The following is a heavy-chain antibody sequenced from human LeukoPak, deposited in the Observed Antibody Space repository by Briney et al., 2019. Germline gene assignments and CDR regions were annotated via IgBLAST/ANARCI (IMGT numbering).Heavy chain of an antibody. CDR2: INPSGGST. CDR1: GYTFTSYY. V-gene: IGHV1-46*01. J-gene: IGHJ4*02. D-gene: IGHD3-22*01. CDR3: ARDYYDSSGAPAGLDY. Sequence: ASVKVSCKASGYTFTSYYMHLVRQAPGQGLEWMGIINPSGGSTSYAQKFQGRVTMTRDTSTSTVYMELSSLRSEDTAVYYCARDYYDSSGAPAGLDYWGQGTLVTVSS.